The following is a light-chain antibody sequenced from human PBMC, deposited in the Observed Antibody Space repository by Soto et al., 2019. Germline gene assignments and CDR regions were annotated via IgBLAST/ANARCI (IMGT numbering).Light chain of an antibody. J-gene: IGLJ2*01. V-gene: IGLV2-8*01. CDR3: SSYAGNNNFVV. CDR2: EVR. Sequence: QSALTQPPSASGSPGQSVTISCTGTSSDVGAYNYVSWYQQHPGRAPKLMIYEVRNRPSGVPDRFSGYKSDNTASLTVSGLQAEDEADYYCSSYAGNNNFVVFGGGTKLTVL. CDR1: SSDVGAYNY.